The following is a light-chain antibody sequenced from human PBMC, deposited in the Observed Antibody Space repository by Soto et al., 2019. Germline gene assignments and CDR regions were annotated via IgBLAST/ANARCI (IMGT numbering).Light chain of an antibody. V-gene: IGKV1-33*01. J-gene: IGKJ5*01. Sequence: DIQMTQSPSSLSASIGDIVTISCQASQDIGNFLNWYQQKPGKAPYLLIYDASNLDTGVSSRFSGRGSGRQFSITITSLQPDDVATYFCQQYGSLPITFGQGTRLDIK. CDR2: DAS. CDR3: QQYGSLPIT. CDR1: QDIGNF.